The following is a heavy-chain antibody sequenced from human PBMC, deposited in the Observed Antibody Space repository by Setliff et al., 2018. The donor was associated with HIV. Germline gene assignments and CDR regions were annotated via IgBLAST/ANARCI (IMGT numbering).Heavy chain of an antibody. D-gene: IGHD3-22*01. CDR3: AGVNYYDASGLRAEYFQL. Sequence: SETLSLTCTVSGASINSYFWSWIRQPPGKGPEWLGYIYYTGSTNYNPALGSRITMSVDTSKNQFSLTLKSVTAADTGVYYCAGVNYYDASGLRAEYFQLWGQGTQVTVSS. V-gene: IGHV4-59*01. CDR1: GASINSYF. J-gene: IGHJ1*01. CDR2: IYYTGST.